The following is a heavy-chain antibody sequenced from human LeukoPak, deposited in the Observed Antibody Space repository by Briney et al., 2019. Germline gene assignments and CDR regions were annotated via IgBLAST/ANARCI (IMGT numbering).Heavy chain of an antibody. V-gene: IGHV1-18*01. CDR1: GYSFTSYS. CDR2: IGGYTGHT. D-gene: IGHD2-15*01. Sequence: ASVKVSCKTSGYSFTSYSVTWVRQAPGQGLEWVGWIGGYTGHTNYVQKFQGRVTMTTDTSTSTAYMELRSLTSDDTAVYYCARDGSCSGGSCAMDGWFDPWGQGTLVTVSS. CDR3: ARDGSCSGGSCAMDGWFDP. J-gene: IGHJ5*02.